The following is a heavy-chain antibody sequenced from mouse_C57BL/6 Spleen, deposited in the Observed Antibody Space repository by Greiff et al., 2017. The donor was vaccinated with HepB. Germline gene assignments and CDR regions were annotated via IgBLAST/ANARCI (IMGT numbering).Heavy chain of an antibody. Sequence: QVQLQQPGAELVRPGSSVKLSCKASGYTFTSYWMHWVKQRPIQGLEWIGNIDPSDSETHYNQKFKDKATLTVDKSSSTAYMQLSSLTSEDSAVYYCARIGYDYDGGVGYWGQGTTLTVSS. CDR1: GYTFTSYW. CDR3: ARIGYDYDGGVGY. D-gene: IGHD2-4*01. J-gene: IGHJ2*01. CDR2: IDPSDSET. V-gene: IGHV1-52*01.